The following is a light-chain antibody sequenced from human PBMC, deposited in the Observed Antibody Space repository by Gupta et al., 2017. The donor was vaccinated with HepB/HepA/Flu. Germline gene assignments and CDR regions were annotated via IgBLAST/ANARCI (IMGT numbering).Light chain of an antibody. CDR3: AVWDDSMSGPV. Sequence: QSVLTQPPSASGTPGQRVTISCSGSSSNIGTNYVYWYQQLPGTAPKLLIYRNNQRPSGVPARFSGSKSGTSASLAISGLRAEDEADYYCAVWDDSMSGPVFGGGTKLTVL. CDR1: SSNIGTNY. J-gene: IGLJ3*02. CDR2: RNN. V-gene: IGLV1-47*01.